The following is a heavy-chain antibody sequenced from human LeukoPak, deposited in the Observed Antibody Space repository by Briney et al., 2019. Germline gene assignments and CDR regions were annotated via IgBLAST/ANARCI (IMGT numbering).Heavy chain of an antibody. CDR3: ARDGQGYYYDSSGTSAYYYYYYMDV. V-gene: IGHV1-2*02. CDR2: INPTSGGT. D-gene: IGHD3-22*01. CDR1: GYTFTSYY. J-gene: IGHJ6*03. Sequence: ASVKVSCKTSGYTFTSYYMHWVRQAPGQGLEWMGWINPTSGGTSYAQKFQGRVTMTRDTSISTAYMELTRLRSDDTAVYYCARDGQGYYYDSSGTSAYYYYYYMDVWGKGTTVTVSS.